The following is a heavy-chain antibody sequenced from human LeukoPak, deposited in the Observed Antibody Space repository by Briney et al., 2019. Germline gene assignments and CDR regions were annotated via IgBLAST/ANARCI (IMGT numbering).Heavy chain of an antibody. CDR1: GFTFSSYN. V-gene: IGHV3-21*01. CDR2: ISSSSSYI. CDR3: ARERDILTGYLDY. Sequence: GSLRLSWSASGFTFSSYNLDRVRQAPGKGLGLVSSISSSSSYIYYADSVKGRFTISRDNAKNSLYLQMNSLRAEDTAVYYCARERDILTGYLDYWGQGTLVTVSS. D-gene: IGHD3-9*01. J-gene: IGHJ4*02.